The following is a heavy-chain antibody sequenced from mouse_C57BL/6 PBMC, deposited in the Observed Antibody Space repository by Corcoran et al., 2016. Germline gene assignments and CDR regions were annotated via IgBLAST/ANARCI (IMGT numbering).Heavy chain of an antibody. CDR2: IYWDDDK. Sequence: HVPLKESGPGLLQSSQTLSLTCSFSGFSLSTSGMGVSWIRHPSGKGLEWLAHIYWDDDKRYNPSLKRRLTISKDTSRNQVFLKITSVDTADTATDYCARSAYYSNPWFAYWGQGTLVTVSA. CDR1: GFSLSTSGMG. J-gene: IGHJ3*01. D-gene: IGHD2-5*01. V-gene: IGHV8-12*01. CDR3: ARSAYYSNPWFAY.